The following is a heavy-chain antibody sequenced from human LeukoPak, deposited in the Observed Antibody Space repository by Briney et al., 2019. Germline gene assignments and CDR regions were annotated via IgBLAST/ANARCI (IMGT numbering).Heavy chain of an antibody. CDR3: ASAAGPFDN. CDR1: GFTFSSYW. V-gene: IGHV3-74*01. D-gene: IGHD6-19*01. CDR2: INSDGSST. Sequence: GGSLRLSCAASGFTFSSYWMFWVRQTPGKGLVWVSRINSDGSSTSYADSVKGRFTISRDNSRSTLFLQMNSLRAEDTAVYYCASAAGPFDNWGQGTLVTVSS. J-gene: IGHJ4*02.